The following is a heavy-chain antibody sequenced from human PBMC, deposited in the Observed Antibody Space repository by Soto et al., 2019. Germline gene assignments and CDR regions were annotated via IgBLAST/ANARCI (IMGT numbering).Heavy chain of an antibody. Sequence: PXESLRLSFASSGFTFSDYYMSWIRQAPGKGLEWVSYISSSSSYTNYADSVKGRFTISRDNAKNSLYLQMNSLRAEDTAVYYCVASFDYWGQGTLVTVSS. CDR3: VASFDY. J-gene: IGHJ4*02. CDR1: GFTFSDYY. CDR2: ISSSSSYT. V-gene: IGHV3-11*06.